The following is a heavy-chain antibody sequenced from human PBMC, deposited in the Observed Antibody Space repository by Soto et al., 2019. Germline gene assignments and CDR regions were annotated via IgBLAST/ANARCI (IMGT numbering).Heavy chain of an antibody. V-gene: IGHV3-21*01. CDR2: ISSSSSYI. CDR3: ARSYYDFWSGYYYYYYYGMDV. J-gene: IGHJ6*02. CDR1: GFTFSSYS. Sequence: EVQLVESGGGLVKPGGSLRLSCAASGFTFSSYSMNWVRQAPGKGLEWVSSISSSSSYIYYADSVKGRFTISRDNAKNSLYLQMNSLRAEDTAVYYCARSYYDFWSGYYYYYYYGMDVWGQGTTVTVSS. D-gene: IGHD3-3*01.